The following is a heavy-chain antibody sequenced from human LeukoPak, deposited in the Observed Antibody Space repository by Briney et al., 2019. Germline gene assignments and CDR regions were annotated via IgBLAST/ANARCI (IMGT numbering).Heavy chain of an antibody. J-gene: IGHJ3*02. V-gene: IGHV3-23*01. CDR3: AKDPSPLYYYDSSGTEDAFDI. CDR1: GFTFSSYA. CDR2: ISGSGGST. Sequence: GGSLRLSCAASGFTFSSYAMSWVRQAPGKGLEWVSAISGSGGSTYYADSVKGRFTISRGNSKNTLYLQMNSLRAEDTAVYYCAKDPSPLYYYDSSGTEDAFDIWGQGTMVTVSS. D-gene: IGHD3-22*01.